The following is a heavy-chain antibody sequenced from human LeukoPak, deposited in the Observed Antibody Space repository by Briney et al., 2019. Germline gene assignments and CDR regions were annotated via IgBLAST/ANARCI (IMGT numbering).Heavy chain of an antibody. CDR2: INPNSGGT. D-gene: IGHD6-19*01. J-gene: IGHJ4*02. CDR3: ARPWLGFDY. CDR1: GNTXTGYY. Sequence: GASVKVSCKASGNTXTGYYINWVRQAPGQGLEWMGWINPNSGGTNYAQKLQGRVTMTTDTSTSTAYMELRSLRSDDTAVYYCARPWLGFDYWGQGTLVTVSS. V-gene: IGHV1-2*02.